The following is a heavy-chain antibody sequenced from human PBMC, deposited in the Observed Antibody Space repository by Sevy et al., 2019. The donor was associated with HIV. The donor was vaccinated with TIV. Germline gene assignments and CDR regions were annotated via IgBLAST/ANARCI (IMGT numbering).Heavy chain of an antibody. D-gene: IGHD6-13*01. V-gene: IGHV3-15*01. CDR1: GFTFSNAW. CDR3: TTEVGSSSWYDYYFDY. Sequence: GESLKISCAASGFTFSNAWMSWVRQAPGKGLEWIGHFKSKTDGGTTDYAAPVKGRFTISRDDSKNTLFLQMNSLKTEDTAVYYCTTEVGSSSWYDYYFDYWGQGTLVTVSS. CDR2: FKSKTDGGTT. J-gene: IGHJ4*02.